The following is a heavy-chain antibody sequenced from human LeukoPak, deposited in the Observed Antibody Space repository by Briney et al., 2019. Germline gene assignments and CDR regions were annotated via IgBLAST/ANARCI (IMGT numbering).Heavy chain of an antibody. V-gene: IGHV1-18*01. CDR3: ARRVGNSNYGVYYYYMDV. CDR1: GYTFTSYG. Sequence: ASVKVSCKASGYTFTSYGVSWVRQAPGQGLEWMGWISAYNGNTNYAQKLQGRVTMTTDTSTSTAYMELRSLRSDDTAVYYCARRVGNSNYGVYYYYMDVWGKGTTVTVSS. D-gene: IGHD4-11*01. J-gene: IGHJ6*03. CDR2: ISAYNGNT.